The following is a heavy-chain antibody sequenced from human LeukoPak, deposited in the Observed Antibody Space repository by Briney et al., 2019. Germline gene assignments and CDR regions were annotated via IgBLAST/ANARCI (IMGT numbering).Heavy chain of an antibody. CDR3: ARTDSGTYDY. J-gene: IGHJ4*02. D-gene: IGHD1-26*01. CDR2: IKQDGSEK. Sequence: GGSLRLSCAASGFTFGSYAMSWVRQAPGKGLEWVANIKQDGSEKKYMDSVKGRFTISRDNPKNSLYLQMNSLSAEDTAVYYCARTDSGTYDYWGQGTLVTVSS. CDR1: GFTFGSYA. V-gene: IGHV3-7*01.